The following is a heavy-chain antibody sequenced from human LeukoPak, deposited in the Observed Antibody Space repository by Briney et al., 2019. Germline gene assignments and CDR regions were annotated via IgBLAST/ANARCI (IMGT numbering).Heavy chain of an antibody. D-gene: IGHD1-26*01. CDR3: ARDSGSYLDY. CDR2: IYYSGST. J-gene: IGHJ4*02. Sequence: SETLSLTCTVSGGSISSYYWSWIRQPPGKGLEWIGYIYYSGSTNYNPSLKSRVTISVDTSKNQFSLKLSSVTAADTAVYYCARDSGSYLDYWGQGTLVTVSS. CDR1: GGSISSYY. V-gene: IGHV4-59*01.